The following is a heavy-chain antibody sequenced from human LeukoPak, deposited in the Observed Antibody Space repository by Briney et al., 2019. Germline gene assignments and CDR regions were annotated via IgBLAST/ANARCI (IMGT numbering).Heavy chain of an antibody. CDR2: INHSGST. J-gene: IGHJ4*02. Sequence: PSETLSLTCAVYGGSLSGYYWSWIRQPPGKGLEWIGEINHSGSTNYNPSLKSRVTISVDTSKNQFSLKLSSVTAADTAVYYCAREKLGAPRNKRAQYYFDYWGQGTLVTVSS. CDR1: GGSLSGYY. D-gene: IGHD6-6*01. CDR3: AREKLGAPRNKRAQYYFDY. V-gene: IGHV4-34*01.